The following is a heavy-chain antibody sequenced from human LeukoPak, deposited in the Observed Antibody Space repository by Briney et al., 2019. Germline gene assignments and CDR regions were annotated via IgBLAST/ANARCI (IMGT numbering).Heavy chain of an antibody. CDR2: INHSGST. CDR1: GGSINSGGYY. D-gene: IGHD3-22*01. Sequence: SETLSLTCTVSGGSINSGGYYWNWIRQPPGKGLEWIGEINHSGSTNYNPSLKSRVTISVDTSKNQFSLKVSSVTAADTAVYYCARAPVSYYYDILDYWGQGILVTVSS. CDR3: ARAPVSYYYDILDY. V-gene: IGHV4-34*01. J-gene: IGHJ4*02.